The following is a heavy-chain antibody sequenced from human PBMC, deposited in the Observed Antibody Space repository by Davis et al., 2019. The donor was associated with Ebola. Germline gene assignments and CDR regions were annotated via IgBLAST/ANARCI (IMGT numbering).Heavy chain of an antibody. J-gene: IGHJ6*02. CDR3: AKPPTVTREYYYYGMDV. CDR1: GYIFTSYA. Sequence: ASVKVSCKASGYIFTSYAMHWVRQAPGQRLEWMGWINAGNGDTKYSQKFRDRVTITRDTSASTAYMELSSLRSEDTAVYYCAKPPTVTREYYYYGMDVWGQGTTVTVSS. V-gene: IGHV1-3*01. CDR2: INAGNGDT. D-gene: IGHD4-17*01.